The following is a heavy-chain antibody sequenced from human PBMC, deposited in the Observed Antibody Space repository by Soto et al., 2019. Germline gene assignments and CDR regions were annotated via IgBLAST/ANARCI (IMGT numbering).Heavy chain of an antibody. CDR3: ARRDGYNFDY. CDR2: IRSHGGST. J-gene: IGHJ4*02. Sequence: EVQLVESGGGLVQPGGALRLSWAASGFTFSNYAMHWVRQAPGKGLEYVSAIRSHGGSTYYANSVKGRFTISRDNSKNTLYLQMGSLRAEDMAVYYCARRDGYNFDYWGQGTLVTVSS. V-gene: IGHV3-64*01. CDR1: GFTFSNYA. D-gene: IGHD5-12*01.